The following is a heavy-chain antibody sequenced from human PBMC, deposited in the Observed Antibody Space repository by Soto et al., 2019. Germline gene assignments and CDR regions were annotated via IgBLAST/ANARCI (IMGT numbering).Heavy chain of an antibody. CDR3: ASPTTEIDY. V-gene: IGHV3-30*09. CDR1: GFTLSHYA. D-gene: IGHD4-17*01. Sequence: PGGSLRLSCVASGFTLSHYAMHWVRQAPGKGLDWVAVISYDGANKYYADSVKGRFAISRDNSKNTLSLQMNSLRSEDTAVYYCASPTTEIDYWGQGILVTVSS. J-gene: IGHJ4*02. CDR2: ISYDGANK.